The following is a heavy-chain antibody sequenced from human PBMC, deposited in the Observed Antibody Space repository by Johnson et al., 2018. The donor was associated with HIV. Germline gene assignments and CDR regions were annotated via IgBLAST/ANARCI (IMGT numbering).Heavy chain of an antibody. CDR3: ARALTTDAFDI. CDR1: GFTFSSYW. J-gene: IGHJ3*02. CDR2: INGDGSGI. D-gene: IGHD4-17*01. Sequence: EVQLVESGGGLVEPGGSLRLSCAASGFTFSSYWMHWVRQAPGKGLLWVSRINGDGSGITYADSVKGRFTISRDNAKNTLYLQMNSLRAEDTAVYYCARALTTDAFDIWGQGTMVTVSS. V-gene: IGHV3-74*02.